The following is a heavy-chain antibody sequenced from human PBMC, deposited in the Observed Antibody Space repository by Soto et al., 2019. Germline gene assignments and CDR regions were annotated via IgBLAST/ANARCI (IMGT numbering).Heavy chain of an antibody. CDR2: IIPNLGIT. CDR1: GGTLSSYT. Sequence: SVKVSCKASGGTLSSYTFSWVRQAPGQGLEWMGRIIPNLGITNYAQKFQGRITIIVDKSTSTAYMELSSLRSEDTAVYYCARDKGYCSGASCPDFDYWGQGTLVTGSS. D-gene: IGHD2-15*01. CDR3: ARDKGYCSGASCPDFDY. J-gene: IGHJ4*02. V-gene: IGHV1-69*04.